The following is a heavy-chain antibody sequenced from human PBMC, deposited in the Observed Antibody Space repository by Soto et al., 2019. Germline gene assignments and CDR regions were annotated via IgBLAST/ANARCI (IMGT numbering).Heavy chain of an antibody. CDR1: GGSISSYY. CDR2: IYYSGST. V-gene: IGHV4-59*01. J-gene: IGHJ5*02. Sequence: PSATLSHTYTVSGGSISSYYWSWIRQPPGKGLEWIGYIYYSGSTNYNPSLKSRVTISVDTSKNQFSLKLSSVTAADTAVYYCARVHRLAARPMGGRFVLWGQGTLVTVSS. D-gene: IGHD6-6*01. CDR3: ARVHRLAARPMGGRFVL.